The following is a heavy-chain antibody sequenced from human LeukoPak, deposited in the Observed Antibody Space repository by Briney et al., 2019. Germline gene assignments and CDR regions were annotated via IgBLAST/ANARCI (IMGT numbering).Heavy chain of an antibody. Sequence: PGGSLRLSCAASGFTFSSYGMHWVRQAPGKGLEWVAFIRYDGSNKYYADSVKGRFTISRDNSKNTLYLQINSLRAEDTAVYYCAKDLSGSPYFDYWGQGTLVTVSS. CDR1: GFTFSSYG. CDR2: IRYDGSNK. J-gene: IGHJ4*02. CDR3: AKDLSGSPYFDY. V-gene: IGHV3-30*02. D-gene: IGHD1-26*01.